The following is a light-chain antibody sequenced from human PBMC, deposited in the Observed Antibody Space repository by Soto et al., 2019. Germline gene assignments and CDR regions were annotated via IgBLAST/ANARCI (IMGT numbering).Light chain of an antibody. V-gene: IGLV1-47*01. Sequence: QSVLTQPPSASGTPGQRVTISCSGSSSNIGSNYVSWFQHLPGTDPKVLIYRSHQRPSGVPDRFSGSKSGTSASLAISGLRSEEEADDYCASWDDSLRGYVFGTGTKVTVL. CDR2: RSH. CDR1: SSNIGSNY. J-gene: IGLJ1*01. CDR3: ASWDDSLRGYV.